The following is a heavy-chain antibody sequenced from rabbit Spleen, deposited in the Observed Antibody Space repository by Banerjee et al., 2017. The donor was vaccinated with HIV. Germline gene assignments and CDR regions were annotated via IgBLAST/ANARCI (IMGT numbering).Heavy chain of an antibody. Sequence: QELLEESGGDLVKPEGSLTLTCTASGFSFSRGYDMCWVRQAPGKGLEWIGCIYTGNGKTYYASWAKGRFTISKSSSTTVTLQMTSLTGADTATYFCARDNGSGPYIDGYFNLWGQGTLVTVS. CDR2: IYTGNGKT. D-gene: IGHD1-1*01. J-gene: IGHJ4*01. CDR1: GFSFSRGYD. V-gene: IGHV1S45*01. CDR3: ARDNGSGPYIDGYFNL.